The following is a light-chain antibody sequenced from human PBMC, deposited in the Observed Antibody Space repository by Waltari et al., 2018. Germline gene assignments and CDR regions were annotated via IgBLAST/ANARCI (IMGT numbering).Light chain of an antibody. CDR1: QGISSY. CDR3: QQYYSYPWT. V-gene: IGKV1-8*01. CDR2: AAS. Sequence: AIRMTQSPSSFSASTGDRVPITFRASQGISSYLAWYQQKPGKAPKLLIYAASTLQSGVPSRFSGSGSGTDFTLTISCLQSEDVATYYCQQYYSYPWTFGQGTKVEIK. J-gene: IGKJ1*01.